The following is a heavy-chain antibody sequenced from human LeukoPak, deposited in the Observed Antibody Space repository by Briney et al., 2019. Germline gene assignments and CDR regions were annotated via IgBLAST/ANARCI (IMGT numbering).Heavy chain of an antibody. CDR2: ITSDGTNT. J-gene: IGHJ4*02. D-gene: IGHD3-22*01. V-gene: IGHV3-74*01. Sequence: GGSLRLSSAASGFTFSSYWMHWVRQAPGKGLVWVSRITSDGTNTNYADSVEGRFTISRDNAKNTLYLQMNSLGAEDTAVYYCARISDDSTGYFDYWGQGILVTVSS. CDR1: GFTFSSYW. CDR3: ARISDDSTGYFDY.